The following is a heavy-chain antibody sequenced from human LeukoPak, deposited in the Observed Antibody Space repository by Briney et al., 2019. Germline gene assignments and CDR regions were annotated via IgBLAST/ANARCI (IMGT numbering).Heavy chain of an antibody. CDR2: IIPILGIA. J-gene: IGHJ4*02. V-gene: IGHV1-69*04. CDR1: GGTFSSYA. D-gene: IGHD1-26*01. CDR3: ARRSRSPDY. Sequence: GASVKVSCKASGGTFSSYAISWVRQAPGQGLEWMGRIIPILGIANYAQKFQGRVTITADKSTSTAYMELRSLRSDDTAVYYCARRSRSPDYWGQGTLVTVSS.